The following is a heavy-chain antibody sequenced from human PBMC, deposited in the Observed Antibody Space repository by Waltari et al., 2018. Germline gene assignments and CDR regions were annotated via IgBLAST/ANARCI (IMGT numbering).Heavy chain of an antibody. Sequence: QLQLQESGPGLVKPSETLSLTCTVSGGSISSSSYYWGWIRQPPGKRLAWIGSIHYSGSTSYSPSVKSLVAISVDTSKNQFSQKLSSVTGADTAVYYCARSQGWYCELWGRGTLVTVSS. CDR2: IHYSGST. CDR1: GGSISSSSYY. J-gene: IGHJ2*01. CDR3: ARSQGWYCEL. V-gene: IGHV4-39*01.